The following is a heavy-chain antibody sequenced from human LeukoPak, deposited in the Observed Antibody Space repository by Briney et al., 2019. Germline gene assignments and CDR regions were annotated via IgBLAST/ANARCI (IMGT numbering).Heavy chain of an antibody. CDR3: ARGPYDILTGYYRGYFDY. D-gene: IGHD3-9*01. J-gene: IGHJ4*02. V-gene: IGHV1-18*01. CDR1: GYTFTSYG. CDR2: ISAYNGNT. Sequence: ASVKVSCKASGYTFTSYGSSWVRQAPGQGREWMGWISAYNGNTNYAQKLQGRVTMTTDTSTSTAYKELRSLRSEDTAVYYCARGPYDILTGYYRGYFDYWGQGTLVTVSS.